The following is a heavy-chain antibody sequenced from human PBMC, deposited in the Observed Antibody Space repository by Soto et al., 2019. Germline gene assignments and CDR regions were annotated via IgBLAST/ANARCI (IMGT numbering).Heavy chain of an antibody. Sequence: PSETLSLTCAVYGGSFSCYYWSWIRQPPGKGLEWIGEINHSGSTNYNPSLKSRVTISVDTSKNQFSLKLSSVTAADTAVYYYARSARYCSSTSCYLYYYYGMDVWGQGTTVTVSS. CDR2: INHSGST. J-gene: IGHJ6*02. CDR3: ARSARYCSSTSCYLYYYYGMDV. V-gene: IGHV4-34*01. D-gene: IGHD2-2*01. CDR1: GGSFSCYY.